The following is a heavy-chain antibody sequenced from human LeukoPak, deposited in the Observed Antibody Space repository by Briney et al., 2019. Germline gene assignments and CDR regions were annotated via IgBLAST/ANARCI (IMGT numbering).Heavy chain of an antibody. CDR2: INPNSGGT. V-gene: IGHV1-2*06. J-gene: IGHJ1*01. D-gene: IGHD6-13*01. CDR3: ARASYSSSWYATLRIQH. Sequence: GASVKVSCKASGYTFTGYYMHWVRQAPGQGLEWMGRINPNSGGTNYAQKFQGRVTMTRDTSISTAYMELSRLRSDDTAVYYCARASYSSSWYATLRIQHWGQGTLVTVSS. CDR1: GYTFTGYY.